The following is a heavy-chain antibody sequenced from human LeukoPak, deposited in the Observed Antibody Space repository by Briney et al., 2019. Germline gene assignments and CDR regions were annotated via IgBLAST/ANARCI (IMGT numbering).Heavy chain of an antibody. J-gene: IGHJ4*02. CDR1: GYSISSGYY. CDR2: IYHSGRT. V-gene: IGHV4-38-2*02. D-gene: IGHD7-27*01. CDR3: ASRKLGNDY. Sequence: SETLSLTCTVSGYSISSGYYWGWIRQPPGKGLEWIGSIYHSGRTFYNPSLKSRVTISVDTSQNQFSLKLSSVTAADTAVYYCASRKLGNDYWGQGTLVTVSS.